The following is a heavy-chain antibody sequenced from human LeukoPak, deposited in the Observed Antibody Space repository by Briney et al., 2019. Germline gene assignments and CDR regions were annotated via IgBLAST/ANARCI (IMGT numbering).Heavy chain of an antibody. CDR3: ASEPLYYYYYMDV. CDR2: IYHSGST. V-gene: IGHV4-30-2*01. CDR1: GGSISSGGYY. J-gene: IGHJ6*03. Sequence: PSETLSLTCTVSGGSISSGGYYWSWIRQPPGKGLEWIGYIYHSGSTYYNPSLKSRVTISVDRSKNQLSLKLSSVTAADTAVYYCASEPLYYYYYMDVWGKGTTVTVSS.